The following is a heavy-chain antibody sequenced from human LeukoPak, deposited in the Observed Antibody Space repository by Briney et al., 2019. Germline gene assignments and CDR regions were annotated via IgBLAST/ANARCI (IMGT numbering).Heavy chain of an antibody. V-gene: IGHV1-18*01. Sequence: ASVKVSCKASGYTFTSYVISWVRQAPGQGLEWMGWISAYNGNTNYAQKLPGRDTMTTDTSTSTAYMELRSLRSDDTAVYYCARGGGHITIFGVVIIPLDYWGQGTLVTVSS. CDR1: GYTFTSYV. D-gene: IGHD3-3*01. J-gene: IGHJ4*02. CDR2: ISAYNGNT. CDR3: ARGGGHITIFGVVIIPLDY.